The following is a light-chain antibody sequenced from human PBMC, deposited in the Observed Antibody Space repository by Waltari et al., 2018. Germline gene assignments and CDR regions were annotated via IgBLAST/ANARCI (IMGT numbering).Light chain of an antibody. Sequence: SPLXLPVTPGXXAXISCRSSQSLLHSNGYNYLVWYRQKPGQSPQLLIYLGSNRASGVPDRFSGSGSGTDFTLKISRVEAEDVGVYYCMQALQTPYTFGQGTKLEIK. CDR3: MQALQTPYT. V-gene: IGKV2-28*01. CDR1: QSLLHSNGYNY. J-gene: IGKJ2*01. CDR2: LGS.